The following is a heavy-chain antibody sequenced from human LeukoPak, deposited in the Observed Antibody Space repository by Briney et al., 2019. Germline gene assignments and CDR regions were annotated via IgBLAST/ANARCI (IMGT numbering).Heavy chain of an antibody. V-gene: IGHV1-18*01. CDR1: GYTFTSYG. J-gene: IGHJ6*02. D-gene: IGHD1-26*01. CDR3: VRWTGESSRDPEDYYYAMDV. CDR2: ISAYNGNT. Sequence: ASVKVSCKASGYTFTSYGISWVRQAPGQGLVWMGWISAYNGNTNYAQKLQGRVTMTTDTSTSTAYMELRSLRSDDTAVYYCVRWTGESSRDPEDYYYAMDVWGQGTTVTVSS.